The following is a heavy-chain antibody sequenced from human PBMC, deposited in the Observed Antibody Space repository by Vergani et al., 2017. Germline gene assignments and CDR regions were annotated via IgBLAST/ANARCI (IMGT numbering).Heavy chain of an antibody. J-gene: IGHJ6*02. V-gene: IGHV3-7*01. CDR2: IKQDGSEK. CDR3: ARDPPGYCSSTSCSTGYYGMDV. D-gene: IGHD2-2*03. CDR1: GFTFSSYW. Sequence: EVQLVESGGGLVQPGGSLRLSCAASGFTFSSYWMSWVRQAPGKGLEWVANIKQDGSEKYYVDSVKGRFTISRDNAKNSLYLQMNSLRAEDTAVYYCARDPPGYCSSTSCSTGYYGMDVWGQGTTVTVSS.